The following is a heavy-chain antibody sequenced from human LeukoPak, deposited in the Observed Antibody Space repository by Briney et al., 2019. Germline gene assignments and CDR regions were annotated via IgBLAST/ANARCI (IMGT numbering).Heavy chain of an antibody. J-gene: IGHJ6*02. CDR1: GFTFGSYA. CDR3: AKHMGDSEYYGLDV. Sequence: GGSLRLSCASSGFTFGSYAMSWVRQAPGKGLGWVSSISGSGGSTYYADSVQGRFTISRDSSKNTLYLQMNSLRAEDTAVYYCAKHMGDSEYYGLDVWGQGTTVTVSS. V-gene: IGHV3-23*01. CDR2: ISGSGGST. D-gene: IGHD3-16*01.